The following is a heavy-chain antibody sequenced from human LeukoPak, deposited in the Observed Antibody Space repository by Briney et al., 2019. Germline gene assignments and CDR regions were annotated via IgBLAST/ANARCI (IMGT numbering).Heavy chain of an antibody. CDR2: IYYSGST. J-gene: IGHJ6*02. D-gene: IGHD5-18*01. CDR1: GGSISSSRYY. Sequence: SETLSLTCTVSGGSISSSRYYWGRIRQPPGKGLEWIGNIYYSGSTYYNPSLKSRVTISVDTSKNQFSLKLRSVTAADTAVYYCARPIQEYYYYYGMDVWGQGTTVTVSS. V-gene: IGHV4-39*01. CDR3: ARPIQEYYYYYGMDV.